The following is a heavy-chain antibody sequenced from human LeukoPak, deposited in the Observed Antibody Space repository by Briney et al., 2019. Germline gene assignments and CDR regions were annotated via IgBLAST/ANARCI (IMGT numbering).Heavy chain of an antibody. J-gene: IGHJ4*02. CDR3: AKDYIEYSSSSVWSYFDY. D-gene: IGHD6-6*01. Sequence: GGSLRLSYAASGFTFDDFAMHWVRQAPGKGLEWVSSISWNSGTLAYADSVKGRFTISRDNAKNSLYLQMNSLRAEDTALYYCAKDYIEYSSSSVWSYFDYWGQGTLVTVSS. CDR2: ISWNSGTL. CDR1: GFTFDDFA. V-gene: IGHV3-9*01.